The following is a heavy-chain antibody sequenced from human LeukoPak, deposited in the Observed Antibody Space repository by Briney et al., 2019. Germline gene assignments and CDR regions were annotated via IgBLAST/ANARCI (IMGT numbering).Heavy chain of an antibody. CDR2: LYSDGNT. CDR3: ARGVEPLAANTLAY. D-gene: IGHD1-14*01. CDR1: GFTFSSYW. V-gene: IGHV3-53*01. Sequence: GGSLRLSCAASGFTFSSYWMSWVRQAPGKGLEWVSVLYSDGNTKYADSVQGRFTISRDNSKNTLYLEMNSLSPDDTAVYYCARGVEPLAANTLAYWGQGTLVTVSS. J-gene: IGHJ4*02.